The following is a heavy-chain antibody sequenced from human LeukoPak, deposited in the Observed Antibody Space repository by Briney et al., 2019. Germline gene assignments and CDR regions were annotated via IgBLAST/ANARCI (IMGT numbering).Heavy chain of an antibody. J-gene: IGHJ3*02. CDR3: ARGGYCSGGSCYDAFDI. CDR2: IYYSGST. Sequence: SETLSLTCTVSGGSISSYYWSLIRQPPGKGLEWIGYIYYSGSTNYNPSLKSRVTISVDTSKNRFSLKLSSVTAADTAVYYCARGGYCSGGSCYDAFDIWGQGTMVTVSS. CDR1: GGSISSYY. V-gene: IGHV4-59*01. D-gene: IGHD2-15*01.